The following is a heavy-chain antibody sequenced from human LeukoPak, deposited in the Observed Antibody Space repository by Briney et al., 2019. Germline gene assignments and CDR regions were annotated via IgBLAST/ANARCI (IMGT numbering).Heavy chain of an antibody. J-gene: IGHJ6*02. CDR1: GFSFSSYS. Sequence: GGSLRLSCAASGFSFSSYSLNWVRQAPGKGLEWVSSISSSSNYIYYADSVKGRFTISRDNAKNSLYLQMNSLRAEDTAVYYCARETGIAVQDVWGQGTTVTVSS. CDR3: ARETGIAVQDV. V-gene: IGHV3-21*01. D-gene: IGHD6-19*01. CDR2: ISSSSNYI.